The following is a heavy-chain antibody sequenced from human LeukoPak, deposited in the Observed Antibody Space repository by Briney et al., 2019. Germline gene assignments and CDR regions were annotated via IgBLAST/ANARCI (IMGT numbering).Heavy chain of an antibody. J-gene: IGHJ4*02. CDR2: IYSGGST. V-gene: IGHV3-53*01. CDR1: GFTFSSYE. D-gene: IGHD4/OR15-4a*01. CDR3: ARRAGAYSHPYDY. Sequence: GGSLRLSCAASGFTFSSYEMNWVRQAPGKGLEWVSFIYSGGSTHYSDSVKGRFTISRDNSKNTLYLQMNSLRAEDTAVYYCARRAGAYSHPYDYWGQGTLVTVSS.